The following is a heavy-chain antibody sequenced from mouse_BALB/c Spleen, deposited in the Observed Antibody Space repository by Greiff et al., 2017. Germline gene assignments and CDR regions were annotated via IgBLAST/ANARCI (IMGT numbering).Heavy chain of an antibody. CDR2: ISYSGST. Sequence: EVKLVESGPGLMKPSQSLSLTCTVTGYSITSDYAWNWIRQFPGNKLEWMGYISYSGSTSYNPSLKSRISITRDTSKNQFFLQLNSVTTEDTATYYCARWIYYGYDEIYYAMDYWGQGTSVTVSS. J-gene: IGHJ4*01. D-gene: IGHD2-2*01. CDR3: ARWIYYGYDEIYYAMDY. V-gene: IGHV3-2*02. CDR1: GYSITSDYA.